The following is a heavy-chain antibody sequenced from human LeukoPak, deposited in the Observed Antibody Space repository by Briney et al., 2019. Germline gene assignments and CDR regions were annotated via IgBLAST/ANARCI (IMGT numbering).Heavy chain of an antibody. J-gene: IGHJ4*02. CDR1: GFTFSTYT. CDR2: ISSSSTYI. CDR3: VRDGGNRWLPFAY. D-gene: IGHD6-19*01. Sequence: PGGSLRLSCAASGFTFSTYTMNWVRQAPGKGLEWVSSISSSSTYIYYADAVKGRFTLSRDNAKNSLFLQMNSLRAEDTAVYYCVRDGGNRWLPFAYWGEQTLLTVSS. V-gene: IGHV3-21*01.